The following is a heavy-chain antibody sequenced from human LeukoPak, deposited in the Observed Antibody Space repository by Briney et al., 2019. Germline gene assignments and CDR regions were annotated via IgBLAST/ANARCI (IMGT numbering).Heavy chain of an antibody. CDR1: GFTFSSYS. CDR2: ISSSSSYI. Sequence: GGSLRLSCAASGFTFSSYSMNWVRRAPGKGLEWVSSISSSSSYIYYADSVEGRFTISRDNAKNSLYLQMNSLRAEDTAVYYCARDGGAVAVTLIDYWGQGTLVTVSS. D-gene: IGHD6-19*01. V-gene: IGHV3-21*01. CDR3: ARDGGAVAVTLIDY. J-gene: IGHJ4*02.